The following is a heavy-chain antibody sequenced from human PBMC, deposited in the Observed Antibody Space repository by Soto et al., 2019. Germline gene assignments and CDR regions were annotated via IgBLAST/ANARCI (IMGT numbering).Heavy chain of an antibody. CDR2: ISYDGSNK. CDR3: AREDSGWLTAPTVDV. V-gene: IGHV3-30-3*01. Sequence: GGSLRLSCAASGFTFSSYAMHWVRQAPGKGLEWVAVISYDGSNKYYADSVKGRFTISRDNSKNTLYLQMNSLRAEDTAVYYCAREDSGWLTAPTVDVWGQGTTVTVSS. CDR1: GFTFSSYA. J-gene: IGHJ6*02. D-gene: IGHD6-19*01.